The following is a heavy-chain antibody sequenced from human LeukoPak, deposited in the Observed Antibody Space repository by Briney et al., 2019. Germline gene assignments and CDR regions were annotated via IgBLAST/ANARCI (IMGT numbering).Heavy chain of an antibody. CDR1: GFTFSNYA. CDR2: ISGSGGST. Sequence: GGSLRLSCADSGFTFSNYAMTWVRQAPGTGLEWVSGISGSGGSTYYADSVKGRSTISRDNPKNMLYLQMNSLRAEDTAVYYCAKRGSSWYFDYWGQGTLVTVSS. J-gene: IGHJ4*02. CDR3: AKRGSSWYFDY. V-gene: IGHV3-23*01. D-gene: IGHD6-13*01.